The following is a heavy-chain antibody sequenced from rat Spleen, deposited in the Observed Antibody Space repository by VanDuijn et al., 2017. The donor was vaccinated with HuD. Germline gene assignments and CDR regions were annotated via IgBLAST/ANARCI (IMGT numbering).Heavy chain of an antibody. Sequence: EVQLQESGPGLVKPSQSLSLTCSVTGYSITSNYWGWIRKFPGNKMEWIGHITYSGSTNDNPSLRSRISITRDTSKNQFFLQLNCVTTEDTATYYCAAHYDGTHYFFDNWRQGVLVTVSS. CDR1: GYSITSNY. J-gene: IGHJ2*01. CDR3: AAHYDGTHYFFDN. CDR2: ITYSGST. D-gene: IGHD1-12*02. V-gene: IGHV3-1*01.